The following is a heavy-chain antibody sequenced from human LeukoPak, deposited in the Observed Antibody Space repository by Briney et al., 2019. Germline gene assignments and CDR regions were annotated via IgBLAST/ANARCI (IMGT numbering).Heavy chain of an antibody. J-gene: IGHJ5*02. CDR2: ISAYNGNT. CDR3: ATPQSYYDFWSGYYWFDP. Sequence: ASVKVSCKASGGTFSSYAISWVRQAPGQGLEWMGWISAYNGNTNYAQKLQGRVTMTEDTSTDTAYMELSSLRSEDTAVYYCATPQSYYDFWSGYYWFDPWGQGTLVTVSS. D-gene: IGHD3-3*01. V-gene: IGHV1-18*01. CDR1: GGTFSSYA.